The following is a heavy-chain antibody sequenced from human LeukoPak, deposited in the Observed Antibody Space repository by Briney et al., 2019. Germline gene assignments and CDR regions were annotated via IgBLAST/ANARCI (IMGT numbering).Heavy chain of an antibody. D-gene: IGHD3-10*01. CDR2: IYYSGTT. Sequence: SETLSLTCTVPGGSITNFYGGWIRQSPGKGLELIGYIYYSGTTNYSPSLKSRVSISVDTSKNQFSLKLSSVTAADTAVYYCASRYYGTDAFDIWGQGTMVTVSS. J-gene: IGHJ3*02. CDR1: GGSITNFY. V-gene: IGHV4-59*12. CDR3: ASRYYGTDAFDI.